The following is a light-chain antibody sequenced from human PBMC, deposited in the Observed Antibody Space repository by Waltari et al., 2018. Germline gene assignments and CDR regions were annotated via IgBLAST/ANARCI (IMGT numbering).Light chain of an antibody. CDR3: CSYTPGNNVI. CDR1: NSDVGLYDR. J-gene: IGLJ2*01. CDR2: EVI. V-gene: IGLV2-18*02. Sequence: QSALTQPPSVSGSPGQSVTISCTGTNSDVGLYDRVSWYQQFPGTAPKLIIYEVINRPSGVPDRFSGSKSGNTASLTISGLQPEDGADYYCCSYTPGNNVIFGGGTKVTVL.